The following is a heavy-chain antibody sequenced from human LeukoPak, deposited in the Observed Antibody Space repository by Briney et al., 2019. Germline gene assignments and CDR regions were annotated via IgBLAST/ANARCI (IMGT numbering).Heavy chain of an antibody. D-gene: IGHD3-9*01. J-gene: IGHJ4*02. CDR3: VKDLTGTWSFDY. V-gene: IGHV3-64D*06. Sequence: GGSLRLSCSTSGFTFSDHFMHWVRQAPGKGLEYVSSIGPNGASTLYADSVKGRFTISRDNSKNALYLQLTSLRLEDTALYYCVKDLTGTWSFDYWGQGTLVTVSS. CDR1: GFTFSDHF. CDR2: IGPNGAST.